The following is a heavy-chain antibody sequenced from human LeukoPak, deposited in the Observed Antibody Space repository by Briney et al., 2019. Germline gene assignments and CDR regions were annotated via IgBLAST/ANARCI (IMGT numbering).Heavy chain of an antibody. CDR3: ARGGVLRYFDWLPLGY. V-gene: IGHV1-46*01. CDR1: GYTFTSYY. CDR2: INPSGGST. J-gene: IGHJ4*02. D-gene: IGHD3-9*01. Sequence: GASVKVSCKASGYTFTSYYMHWVRQAPGQGLEWMGIINPSGGSTSYAQKFQGRVTMTRDTSTSTVYMELSSLRSEDTAVYYCARGGVLRYFDWLPLGYWGQGTLVTVSS.